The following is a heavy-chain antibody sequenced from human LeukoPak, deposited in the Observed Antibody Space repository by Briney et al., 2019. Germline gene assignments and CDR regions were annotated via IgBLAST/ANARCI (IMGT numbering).Heavy chain of an antibody. V-gene: IGHV3-23*01. CDR1: GFTFSSYA. Sequence: GGSLRLSCAASGFTFSSYAMSWVRQAPGKGLEWVSAISGSGGSTYYADSVKGRFTISRDNPKNTLYLQMNSLRAEDTAVYYCAKDSDIAAAGTPYYFDYWGQGTLVTVSS. D-gene: IGHD6-13*01. CDR3: AKDSDIAAAGTPYYFDY. CDR2: ISGSGGST. J-gene: IGHJ4*02.